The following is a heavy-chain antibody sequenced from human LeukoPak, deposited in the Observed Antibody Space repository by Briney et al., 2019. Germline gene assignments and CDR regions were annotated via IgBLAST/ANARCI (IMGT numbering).Heavy chain of an antibody. CDR1: RFTFSSYS. CDR3: AKGLGKSSGWATLDY. Sequence: AGSLRLSCAASRFTFSSYSMHWVRQAPGKVLVWVSRIKTDGTTTNYADSVKGRFTISRDNAKNSLYLQMNSLRAEDTAFYYCAKGLGKSSGWATLDYWGQGTLVTVSS. D-gene: IGHD6-19*01. CDR2: IKTDGTTT. V-gene: IGHV3-74*01. J-gene: IGHJ4*02.